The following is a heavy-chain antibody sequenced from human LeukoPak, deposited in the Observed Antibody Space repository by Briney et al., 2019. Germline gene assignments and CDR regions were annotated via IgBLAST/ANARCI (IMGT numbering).Heavy chain of an antibody. Sequence: ASVKVSCKASGYTFTSYAMNWVRQAPGQGLEWMGIINPSGGSTSYAQKFQGRVTMTRDTSTSTVYMELNSLRSEDTAVYYCARGRGTYCSSTSCQGDIWGQGTMVTVSS. CDR1: GYTFTSYA. J-gene: IGHJ3*02. D-gene: IGHD2-2*01. V-gene: IGHV1-46*01. CDR3: ARGRGTYCSSTSCQGDI. CDR2: INPSGGST.